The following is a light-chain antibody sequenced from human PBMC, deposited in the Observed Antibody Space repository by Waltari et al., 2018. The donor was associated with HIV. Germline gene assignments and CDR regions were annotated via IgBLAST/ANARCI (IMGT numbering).Light chain of an antibody. V-gene: IGLV2-14*01. Sequence: QSALTQPASVSGSPGQSITISCTGSSGDIGSFNYVSWYQQHPGKVPKLMIYEVSNRPSGISNRFSGSKSGNTASLTISGLQAEDEADYYRSSYTSSSSVLFGGGTKLTVL. CDR3: SSYTSSSSVL. CDR2: EVS. CDR1: SGDIGSFNY. J-gene: IGLJ2*01.